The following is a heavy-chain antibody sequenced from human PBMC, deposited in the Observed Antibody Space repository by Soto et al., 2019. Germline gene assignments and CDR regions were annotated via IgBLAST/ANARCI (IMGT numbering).Heavy chain of an antibody. Sequence: SETLSLTCTVSGGSISSSSYYWGWIRQPPGKGLEWIGSIYYSGSTYYNPSLKSRVTISVDTSKNQFSLKLSSVTAADTAVYYCACYYDSSGTNHAFDIWGQGTMVPV. CDR1: GGSISSSSYY. CDR3: ACYYDSSGTNHAFDI. CDR2: IYYSGST. J-gene: IGHJ3*02. V-gene: IGHV4-39*01. D-gene: IGHD3-22*01.